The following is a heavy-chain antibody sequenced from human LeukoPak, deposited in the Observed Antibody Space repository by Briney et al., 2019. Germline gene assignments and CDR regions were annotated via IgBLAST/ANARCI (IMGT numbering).Heavy chain of an antibody. CDR2: ITNSGNSK. V-gene: IGHV3-48*01. D-gene: IGHD3-3*01. Sequence: PGGSLRLSCAASEFTFSSYSMNWVRQAPGKGLEWVSYITNSGNSKSYADSVKGRFTISRDNTKNSLYLQMNGLRAEDTAVYYCVREYVLRSIDYWGQGTLVTVSS. CDR1: EFTFSSYS. CDR3: VREYVLRSIDY. J-gene: IGHJ4*02.